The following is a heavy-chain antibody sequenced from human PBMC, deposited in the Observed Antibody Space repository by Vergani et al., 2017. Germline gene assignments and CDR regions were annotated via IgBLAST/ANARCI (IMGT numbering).Heavy chain of an antibody. J-gene: IGHJ5*02. CDR1: GAPISSFF. CDR3: ARDQWDDDGPRGWFAP. D-gene: IGHD5-24*01. Sequence: VQLQESGPGRLKPSETLSLTCSVSGAPISSFFWSWIRQPAGKGLEWLGRVHTGGTAYYNPSLRTRVRLSADLSQSQFSLKMTSLTAADTAVYFCARDQWDDDGPRGWFAPWGQGILVTVSS. V-gene: IGHV4-4*07. CDR2: VHTGGTA.